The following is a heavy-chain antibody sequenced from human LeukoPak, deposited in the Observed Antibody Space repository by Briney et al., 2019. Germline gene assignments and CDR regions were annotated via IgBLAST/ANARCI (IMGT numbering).Heavy chain of an antibody. V-gene: IGHV3-21*01. Sequence: GGSLRLSCAASGFTFSSYSTNWVRQAPGKGLEWVSSISSSSSYIYYADSVKGRFTISRDNAKNSLYLQMNSLRAEDTAVYYCARGYCSGGTCYPSPLDYWGQGTLVTASS. J-gene: IGHJ4*02. CDR2: ISSSSSYI. D-gene: IGHD2-15*01. CDR3: ARGYCSGGTCYPSPLDY. CDR1: GFTFSSYS.